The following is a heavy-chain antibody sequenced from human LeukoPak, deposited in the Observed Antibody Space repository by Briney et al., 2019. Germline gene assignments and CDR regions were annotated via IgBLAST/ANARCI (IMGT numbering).Heavy chain of an antibody. CDR3: VRRVNGWTLGYSDL. CDR2: IDPDDADA. D-gene: IGHD6-19*01. J-gene: IGHJ2*01. V-gene: IGHV5-51*01. Sequence: GESLKISCKGVGHSFTRYWIGWVRQMPGKGLEHIGVIDPDDADARHTPAFQGLVSISVDKSIDTAYLQINSLTSSDTAIYYCVRRVNGWTLGYSDLWGRGSPVTVSS. CDR1: GHSFTRYW.